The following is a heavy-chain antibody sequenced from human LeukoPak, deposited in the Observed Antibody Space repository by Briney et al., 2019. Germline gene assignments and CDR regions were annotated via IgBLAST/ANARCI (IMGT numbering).Heavy chain of an antibody. Sequence: GTLSLSCAASGFTFNSYDRSWVRQAPGKGLEWVASITDSGESTFHADSVKGRFTIYRDHSKNTLLLQMNSLRAEDTALFYCAEGRDSSGRSSDSWGQGTLVTVSS. CDR1: GFTFNSYD. D-gene: IGHD3-22*01. V-gene: IGHV3-23*01. CDR2: ITDSGEST. J-gene: IGHJ4*02. CDR3: AEGRDSSGRSSDS.